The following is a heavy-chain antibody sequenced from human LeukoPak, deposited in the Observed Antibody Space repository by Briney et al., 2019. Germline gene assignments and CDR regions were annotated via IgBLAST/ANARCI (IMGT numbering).Heavy chain of an antibody. Sequence: SETLSLTCTVSGGSISSYYWSWIRQPPGKGLEWIGYIYYSGSTNYNPSLKSRVTISVDTSKNQFSLKLSSVTAADTAVYYCARAPPTIFGVGHFDYWGQGTLVTVSS. V-gene: IGHV4-59*01. CDR2: IYYSGST. D-gene: IGHD3-3*01. CDR1: GGSISSYY. CDR3: ARAPPTIFGVGHFDY. J-gene: IGHJ4*02.